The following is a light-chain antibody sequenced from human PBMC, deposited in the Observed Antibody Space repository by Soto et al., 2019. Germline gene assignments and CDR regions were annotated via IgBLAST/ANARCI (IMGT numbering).Light chain of an antibody. V-gene: IGLV2-23*01. CDR3: SSYAGAVA. CDR1: SGDVGTYNL. Sequence: QSALTQPASVSGSPGQSITISCTGTSGDVGTYNLVSWYQHHPGKAPKLMIYEGSNRPSGVSHRFSGSQSGNTASLTISGLQAEDEADYYCSSYAGAVAFVGGTKLTVL. CDR2: EGS. J-gene: IGLJ2*01.